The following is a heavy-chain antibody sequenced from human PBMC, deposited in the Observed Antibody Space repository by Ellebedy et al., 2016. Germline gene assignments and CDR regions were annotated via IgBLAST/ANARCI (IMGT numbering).Heavy chain of an antibody. CDR1: AGSISSYY. V-gene: IGHV4-59*12. CDR2: IYYVGST. J-gene: IGHJ3*02. Sequence: SETLSLTCTVSAGSISSYYWSWIRQPPGKGLEWIGSIYYVGSTYYNPSLKSRVTTSVDTSKNQFSLKLSSVTAADTAVYYCAIPGYYGSGSLGDAFDIWGQGTMVTVSS. D-gene: IGHD3-10*01. CDR3: AIPGYYGSGSLGDAFDI.